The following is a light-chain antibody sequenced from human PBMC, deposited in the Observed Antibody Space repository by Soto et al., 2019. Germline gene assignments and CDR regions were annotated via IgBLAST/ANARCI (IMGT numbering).Light chain of an antibody. CDR1: SSNIGAGYD. Sequence: QSVLTQPPSVSGAPGQRVTISCTGSSSNIGAGYDVHWYQQLPGTAPKLLIYGNSNRPSGVPDRFSGSKSGTSASLVITGLQAEDEADYYCQSYDSSLSQDVVFGGGTKVTVL. V-gene: IGLV1-40*01. CDR2: GNS. CDR3: QSYDSSLSQDVV. J-gene: IGLJ2*01.